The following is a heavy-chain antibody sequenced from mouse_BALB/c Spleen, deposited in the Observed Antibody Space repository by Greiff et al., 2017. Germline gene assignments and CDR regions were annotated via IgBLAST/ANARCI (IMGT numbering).Heavy chain of an antibody. D-gene: IGHD1-1*02. CDR1: GYAFTNYL. CDR2: INPGSGGT. J-gene: IGHJ4*01. Sequence: LVESGAELVRPGTSVKVSCKASGYAFTNYLIEWVKQRPGQGLEWIGVINPGSGGTNYNEKFKGKATLTADKSSSTAYMQLSSLTSDDSAVYFCARSGGPFYAMDYWGQGTSVTVSS. V-gene: IGHV1-54*01. CDR3: ARSGGPFYAMDY.